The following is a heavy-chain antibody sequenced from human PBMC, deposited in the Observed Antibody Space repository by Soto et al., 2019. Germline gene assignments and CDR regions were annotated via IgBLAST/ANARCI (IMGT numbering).Heavy chain of an antibody. CDR3: ASQRERKSGKDAFDI. CDR2: IKQDGSEK. J-gene: IGHJ3*02. Sequence: GGSLRLSCAASGFTFSSYWMSWVRQAPGKGLEWVANIKQDGSEKYYVDSVKGRFTISRDNAKNSLYLQMNSLRAEDTAVYYCASQRERKSGKDAFDIWGQGTMVT. CDR1: GFTFSSYW. D-gene: IGHD3-10*01. V-gene: IGHV3-7*01.